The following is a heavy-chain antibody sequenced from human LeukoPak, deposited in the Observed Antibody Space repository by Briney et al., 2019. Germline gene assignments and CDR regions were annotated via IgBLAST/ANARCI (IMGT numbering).Heavy chain of an antibody. Sequence: PSENLSPTLSVYGGSFSGFYWGWGPPPPRERRGWIGEINHSGSTNYNPSLNSRVTISVDTSKNQFSLKLSSVTAADTAVYYCASGLRRGYSPFDYWGQGTLVTVSS. V-gene: IGHV4-34*01. CDR2: INHSGST. CDR1: GGSFSGFY. J-gene: IGHJ4*02. CDR3: ASGLRRGYSPFDY. D-gene: IGHD5-12*01.